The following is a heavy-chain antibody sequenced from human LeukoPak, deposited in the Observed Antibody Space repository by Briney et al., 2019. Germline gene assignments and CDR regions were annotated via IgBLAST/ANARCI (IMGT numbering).Heavy chain of an antibody. CDR1: GYNFTSYG. CDR3: ARVEMRYDILTGYYGSYYYYGMDV. J-gene: IGHJ6*02. D-gene: IGHD3-9*01. CDR2: ISAYNGNT. V-gene: IGHV1-18*01. Sequence: ASVKVSCKASGYNFTSYGISWVRQAPGPGLEWMGWISAYNGNTNYAQKLQGRVTMTTDTSTSTAYMELRSLRSDDTAVYYCARVEMRYDILTGYYGSYYYYGMDVWGQGTTVTVSS.